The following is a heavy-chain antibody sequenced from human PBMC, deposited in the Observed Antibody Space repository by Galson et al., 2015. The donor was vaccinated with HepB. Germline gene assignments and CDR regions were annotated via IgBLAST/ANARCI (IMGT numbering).Heavy chain of an antibody. CDR3: ARVTDPLGNYYDSSGYDSTPDY. J-gene: IGHJ4*02. CDR1: GYTFTSYG. Sequence: SVKVSCKASGYTFTSYGISWVRQAPGQGLEWMGWISAYNGNTNYAQKLQGRVAMTTDTSTSTAYMELRSLRSDDTAVYYCARVTDPLGNYYDSSGYDSTPDYWGQGTLVTVSS. CDR2: ISAYNGNT. D-gene: IGHD3-22*01. V-gene: IGHV1-18*04.